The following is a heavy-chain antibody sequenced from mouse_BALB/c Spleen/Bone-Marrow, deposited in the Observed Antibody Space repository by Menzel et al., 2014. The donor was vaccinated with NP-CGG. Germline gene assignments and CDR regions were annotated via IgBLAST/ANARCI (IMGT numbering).Heavy chain of an antibody. CDR3: ARRVYYDYYAMDY. D-gene: IGHD1-1*01. CDR1: GYAFTSYN. V-gene: IGHV1S135*01. CDR2: IDPYSGGT. Sequence: VQLKQSGPELVKPGASVKVSCKASGYAFTSYNMYWVKQSHGKGLEWIGYIDPYSGGTSYNQKFKGKATLTVDKSSSTAYMHLNSLTSEDSAVYYCARRVYYDYYAMDYWGQGTSVTVSS. J-gene: IGHJ4*01.